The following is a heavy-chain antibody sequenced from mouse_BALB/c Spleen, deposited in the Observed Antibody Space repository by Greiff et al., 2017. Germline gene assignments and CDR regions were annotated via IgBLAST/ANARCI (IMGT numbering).Heavy chain of an antibody. CDR2: ISSGSSTI. V-gene: IGHV5-17*02. Sequence: EVMLVESGGGLVQPGGSRKLSCAASGFTFSSFGMHWVRQAPEEGLEWVAYISSGSSTIYYADTVKGRFTISRDNPKNTLFLQMTSLRSEDTAMYYCARRGNSYAMDYWGQGTSVTVSS. CDR3: ARRGNSYAMDY. J-gene: IGHJ4*01. CDR1: GFTFSSFG. D-gene: IGHD2-1*01.